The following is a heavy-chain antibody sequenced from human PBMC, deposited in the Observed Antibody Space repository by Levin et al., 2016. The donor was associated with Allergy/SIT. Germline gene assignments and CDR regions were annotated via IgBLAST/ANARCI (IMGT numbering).Heavy chain of an antibody. J-gene: IGHJ4*02. CDR3: AKRGAARAPFDY. V-gene: IGHV3-23*01. Sequence: WIRQPPGKGLEWVSAISESGGNTYYADSVKGRFTISRDNSKNTLYLQMSSLRAEDTAVYYCAKRGAARAPFDYWGQGTLVTVSS. CDR2: ISESGGNT. D-gene: IGHD6-6*01.